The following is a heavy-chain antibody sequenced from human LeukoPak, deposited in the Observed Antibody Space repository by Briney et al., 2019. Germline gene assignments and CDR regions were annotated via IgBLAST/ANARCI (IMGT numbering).Heavy chain of an antibody. J-gene: IGHJ4*02. CDR3: ARSVTGWNFDY. Sequence: GGSLRLSCAASGFTFSSYAMHWVRQAPGKGLEWVAVISYDGSNKYYADSVKGRFTISRDNSKNTLYLQMNSLRAEDTAVYYCARSVTGWNFDYWGQGTLVTVSS. V-gene: IGHV3-30-3*01. CDR2: ISYDGSNK. D-gene: IGHD6-19*01. CDR1: GFTFSSYA.